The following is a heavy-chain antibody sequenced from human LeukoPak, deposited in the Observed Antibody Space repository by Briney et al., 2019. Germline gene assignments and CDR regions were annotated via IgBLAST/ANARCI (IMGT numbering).Heavy chain of an antibody. CDR2: IYHSGST. CDR1: GGSISSGGYS. D-gene: IGHD3-16*01. Sequence: KTSETLSLTCAVSGGSISSGGYSWSWIRQPPGKGLEWIGYIYHSGSTYYNPSLRSRVTISVDRSKNQFSLKLGSVTAADTAVYYCARHYGPWGQGTLVTVSS. J-gene: IGHJ5*02. V-gene: IGHV4-30-2*01. CDR3: ARHYGP.